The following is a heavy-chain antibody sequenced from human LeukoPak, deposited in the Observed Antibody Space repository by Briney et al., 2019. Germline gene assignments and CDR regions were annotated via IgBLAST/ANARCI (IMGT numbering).Heavy chain of an antibody. V-gene: IGHV4-31*03. CDR1: GGSISSGGYY. CDR3: ARVVVPAAYYFDY. J-gene: IGHJ4*02. CDR2: IYYSGST. Sequence: PSQTLSLTCTVSGGSISSGGYYWSWIRQHPGKGLEWIGYIYYSGSTYYNPSLKSRVTISVDTSKNQFSLKLSSVTAAGTAVYYCARVVVPAAYYFDYWGQGTLVTVSS. D-gene: IGHD2-2*01.